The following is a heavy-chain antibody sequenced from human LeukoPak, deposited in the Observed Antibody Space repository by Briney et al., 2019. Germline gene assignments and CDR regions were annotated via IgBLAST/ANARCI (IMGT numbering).Heavy chain of an antibody. CDR3: ARGRGCSITRCPARYGMDG. J-gene: IGHJ6*04. CDR2: INHSGST. V-gene: IGHV4-34*01. Sequence: SETLSITCCVYGGSFSGYYWSWIRQPPGKGVEGIGEINHSGSTNYNPSLKSRGTISVDTTKNKCSLKLSTVTAPDTAVYYCARGRGCSITRCPARYGMDGWSKGTTVTASS. D-gene: IGHD2-2*01. CDR1: GGSFSGYY.